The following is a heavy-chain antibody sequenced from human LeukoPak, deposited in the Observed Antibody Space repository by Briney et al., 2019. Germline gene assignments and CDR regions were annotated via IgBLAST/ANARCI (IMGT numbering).Heavy chain of an antibody. CDR3: ARDIVGTHGAFNI. D-gene: IGHD1-26*01. CDR1: GGSISSGGYY. V-gene: IGHV4-30-2*01. CDR2: IYHSGST. J-gene: IGHJ3*02. Sequence: SETLSLTCTVSGGSISSGGYYWSWIRQPPGKGLEWIGYIYHSGSTYYNPSLKSRATISVDRSKNQFSLKLSSVTAADTAVYYCARDIVGTHGAFNIWGQGTMVTVSS.